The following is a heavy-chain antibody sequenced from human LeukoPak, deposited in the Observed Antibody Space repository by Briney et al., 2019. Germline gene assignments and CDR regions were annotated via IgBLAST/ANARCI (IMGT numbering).Heavy chain of an antibody. CDR3: ARHYLQVRSPLFGVVIGGAFDI. J-gene: IGHJ3*02. V-gene: IGHV5-51*01. CDR2: IYPGDSDT. Sequence: GESLKISCKGSGYSFTSYWIGWVRQMPGKGLEWMGIIYPGDSDTRYSPSFQGQVTISADKSISTAYLQWSSLKASDTAMYYCARHYLQVRSPLFGVVIGGAFDIWGQGTMVTVSS. D-gene: IGHD3-3*01. CDR1: GYSFTSYW.